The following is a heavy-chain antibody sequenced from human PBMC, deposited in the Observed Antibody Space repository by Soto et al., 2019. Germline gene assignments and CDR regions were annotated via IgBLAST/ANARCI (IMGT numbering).Heavy chain of an antibody. D-gene: IGHD6-13*01. CDR1: GGSISDLY. J-gene: IGHJ3*02. CDR2: GHRRAST. Sequence: LSLTCTVSGGSISDLYLSWTRQPPGKGLEWMGYGHRRASTNYNPSLTNRVTISVDTSKNQFSLKLSSVTAADTAVYYCPRGNTPRSSWYGGDSDIWGQGTMVTVSS. V-gene: IGHV4-59*11. CDR3: PRGNTPRSSWYGGDSDI.